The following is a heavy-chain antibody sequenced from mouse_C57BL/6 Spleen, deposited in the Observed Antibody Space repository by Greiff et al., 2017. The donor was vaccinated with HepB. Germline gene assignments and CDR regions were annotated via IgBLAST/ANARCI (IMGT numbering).Heavy chain of an antibody. V-gene: IGHV14-2*01. CDR2: IEPEDGET. CDR3: ARSGGYDYGEAYAMDY. Sequence: EVKLMESGAELVKPGASVKLSCTASGFNIKDYYMHWVKQRTEQGLEWIGRIEPEDGETKYAPKFQGKATITADTSSNTAYLQLSSLTSEDTAVYYCARSGGYDYGEAYAMDYWGQGTSVTVSS. D-gene: IGHD2-4*01. J-gene: IGHJ4*01. CDR1: GFNIKDYY.